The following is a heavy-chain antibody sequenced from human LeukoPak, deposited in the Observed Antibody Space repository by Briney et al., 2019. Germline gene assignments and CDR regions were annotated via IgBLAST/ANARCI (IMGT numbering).Heavy chain of an antibody. V-gene: IGHV3-23*01. D-gene: IGHD6-19*01. J-gene: IGHJ4*02. Sequence: TVSALRLSCASSGFTLTTYAMSSLRQAPGKGLEWVSAISGRGDSTYYTGSVKGRFTMPRDNSKTTLYLQMNSLRAEDTAVYSCAKDRVAGTGIGELENWGQGTLVTVSS. CDR1: GFTLTTYA. CDR3: AKDRVAGTGIGELEN. CDR2: ISGRGDST.